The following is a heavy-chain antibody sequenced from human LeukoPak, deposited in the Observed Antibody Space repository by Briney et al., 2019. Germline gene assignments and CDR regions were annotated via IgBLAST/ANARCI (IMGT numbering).Heavy chain of an antibody. CDR2: INSDGSSI. V-gene: IGHV3-74*01. Sequence: QSGGSLRLSCAASGFTFSTYWMHWVRQAPGKGLVWVSRINSDGSSISCADSVKGRFAISRHNSKNTLYLQMNSLRAEDTAVYYCARNLVTVTTSHFDYWGQGTLVTVSS. CDR3: ARNLVTVTTSHFDY. CDR1: GFTFSTYW. J-gene: IGHJ4*02. D-gene: IGHD4-17*01.